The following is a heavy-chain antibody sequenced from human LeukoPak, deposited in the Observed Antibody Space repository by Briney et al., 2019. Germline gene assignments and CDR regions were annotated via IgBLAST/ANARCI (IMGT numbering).Heavy chain of an antibody. CDR1: GFTFSTYG. D-gene: IGHD2-8*01. J-gene: IGHJ3*02. CDR2: IFHDGNDK. V-gene: IGHV3-33*01. Sequence: GGSLRLSCAASGFTFSTYGMHWVRQGPDKGLEWMAFIFHDGNDKRYADSVKGRFTISRDNAKNSLYLQMNSLRAEDTAVYYCARALMTPDAFDIWGQGTMVTVSS. CDR3: ARALMTPDAFDI.